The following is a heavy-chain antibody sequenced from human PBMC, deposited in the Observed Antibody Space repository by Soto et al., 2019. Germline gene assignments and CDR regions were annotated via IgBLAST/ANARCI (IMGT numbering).Heavy chain of an antibody. V-gene: IGHV4-30-4*01. D-gene: IGHD6-19*01. Sequence: PSETLSLTCTVSGGSISSGDYYWSWIRQPPGKGLEWIGYIYYSGSTYYNPSLKSRVTISVDTSKNQFSLKLSSVTAADTAVYYCARDDGSSGWYGNWFDTWGQGTLVTVSS. CDR2: IYYSGST. CDR1: GGSISSGDYY. J-gene: IGHJ5*02. CDR3: ARDDGSSGWYGNWFDT.